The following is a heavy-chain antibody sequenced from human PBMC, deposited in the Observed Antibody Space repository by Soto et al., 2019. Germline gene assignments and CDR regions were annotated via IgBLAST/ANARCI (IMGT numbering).Heavy chain of an antibody. CDR2: VYDRGNT. CDR3: ASLLDLDYSNDDGSARNDVFDI. V-gene: IGHV4-59*12. D-gene: IGHD4-4*01. J-gene: IGHJ3*02. Sequence: SETLSLTCSVSGASFRGYYWNWIRQSPGKGLEWIGNVYDRGNTKYAPSLESRVTISLDSSTTQFSLRLTSVTAADTAVYYCASLLDLDYSNDDGSARNDVFDIRGQGTMVTVSS. CDR1: GASFRGYY.